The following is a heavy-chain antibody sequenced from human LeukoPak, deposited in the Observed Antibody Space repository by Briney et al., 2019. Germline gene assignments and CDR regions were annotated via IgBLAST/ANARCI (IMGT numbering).Heavy chain of an antibody. D-gene: IGHD1-26*01. CDR1: GYTFTSYY. CDR3: AGDEEQFPVDY. J-gene: IGHJ4*02. CDR2: INPNSGAT. V-gene: IGHV1-2*02. Sequence: GASVKVSCKASGYTFTSYYMHWVRQAPGQGLEWMGWINPNSGATKYAQKFQGRVTMTRDTSISTTYMELSILRYDDTAVYYCAGDEEQFPVDYWGQGTLVTVSS.